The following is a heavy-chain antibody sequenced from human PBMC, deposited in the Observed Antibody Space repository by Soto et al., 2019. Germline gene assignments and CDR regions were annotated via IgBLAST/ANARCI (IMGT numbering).Heavy chain of an antibody. CDR2: IYYSGST. Sequence: SETLSLTCTVSGGSISSSSYYWGWIRQPPGKGLEWIGSIYYSGSTYYNPSLKSRVTISVDTSKNQFSLKQSSVTAADAAVYYCARHGASPSGSYYFDYWGQGTLVTVSS. D-gene: IGHD1-26*01. CDR1: GGSISSSSYY. V-gene: IGHV4-39*01. CDR3: ARHGASPSGSYYFDY. J-gene: IGHJ4*02.